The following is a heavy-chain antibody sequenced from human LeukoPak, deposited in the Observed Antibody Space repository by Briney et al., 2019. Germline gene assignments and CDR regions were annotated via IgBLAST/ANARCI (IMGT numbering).Heavy chain of an antibody. V-gene: IGHV3-21*01. Sequence: GGSLRLSCAASGFTFSTNSMNWVRQAPGKGLEWVSSISSSSSYIYYADSVKGRFTISRDNAKKSLFLDMNSLRAEDTAVYYCARGADTGYSSDSWGQGTLVTVSS. CDR2: ISSSSSYI. D-gene: IGHD6-19*01. J-gene: IGHJ5*02. CDR3: ARGADTGYSSDS. CDR1: GFTFSTNS.